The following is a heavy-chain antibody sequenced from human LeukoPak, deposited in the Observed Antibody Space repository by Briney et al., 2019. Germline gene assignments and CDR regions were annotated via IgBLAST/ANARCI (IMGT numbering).Heavy chain of an antibody. Sequence: GGSLRLSCAASGFTFSSYWMSWVRQAPGKGLEWVANIKQDGSEKYYVDSAKGRFTISRDNAKNSLYLQMNSLRAEDTAVYYCARVIGVAGVPTQTDWGQGTLVTVSS. CDR3: ARVIGVAGVPTQTD. J-gene: IGHJ4*02. D-gene: IGHD6-19*01. CDR2: IKQDGSEK. V-gene: IGHV3-7*04. CDR1: GFTFSSYW.